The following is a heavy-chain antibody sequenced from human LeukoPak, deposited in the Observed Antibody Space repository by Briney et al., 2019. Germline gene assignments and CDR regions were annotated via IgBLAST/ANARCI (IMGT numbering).Heavy chain of an antibody. J-gene: IGHJ4*02. CDR3: ARVEDYGDSY. Sequence: ASVKVSFKASGYTFTGYYMHWVRQAPGQGLEWMGWINPNSGGTNYAQKFQGRVTMTRDTSISTAYMELSRLRSDDTAVYYCARVEDYGDSYWGQGTLVTVSS. D-gene: IGHD4-17*01. CDR1: GYTFTGYY. CDR2: INPNSGGT. V-gene: IGHV1-2*02.